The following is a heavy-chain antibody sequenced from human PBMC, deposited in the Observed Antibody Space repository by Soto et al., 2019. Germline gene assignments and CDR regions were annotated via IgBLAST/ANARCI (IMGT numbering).Heavy chain of an antibody. CDR1: GVTCSSHG. V-gene: IGHV3-23*01. CDR2: ISGSGGST. Sequence: GLLRVSWTAAGVTCSSHGRSRVRQAPGKGLEWVSAISGSGGSTYYADSVKGRFTISRDNSKNTLYLQMNSLRAEDTAVYYCAKVSGGPIPGYWGQGTLVTVS. D-gene: IGHD2-21*01. J-gene: IGHJ4*02. CDR3: AKVSGGPIPGY.